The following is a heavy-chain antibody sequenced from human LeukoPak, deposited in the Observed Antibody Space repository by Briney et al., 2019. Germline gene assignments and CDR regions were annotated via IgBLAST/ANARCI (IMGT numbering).Heavy chain of an antibody. V-gene: IGHV4-34*01. CDR1: GGSFSGYY. D-gene: IGHD3-3*01. CDR3: ARATRFFIAYYFDY. CDR2: ISHSGST. Sequence: SETLSLTCAVYGGSFSGYYWSWIRQPPGKGLEWIGEISHSGSTNYNPSLKSRVTISVDTSKNQFSLKLSSVTAADTAVYYCARATRFFIAYYFDYWGQGTLVTVSS. J-gene: IGHJ4*02.